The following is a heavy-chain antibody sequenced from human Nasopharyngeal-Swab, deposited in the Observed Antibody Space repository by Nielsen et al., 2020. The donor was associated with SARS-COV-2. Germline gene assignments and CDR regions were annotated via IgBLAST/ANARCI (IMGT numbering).Heavy chain of an antibody. CDR1: GGSISSSNW. CDR2: IYHSGST. V-gene: IGHV4-4*02. Sequence: SETLSLTCAVSGGSISSSNWWSWVRQPPGKGLEWIGEIYHSGSTNYNPSLKSRVTISVDKSKNQLSLKVNSVTAADTAVYYCARHDQSAVAGVFEYWGQGTLVTVSS. J-gene: IGHJ4*02. D-gene: IGHD6-19*01. CDR3: ARHDQSAVAGVFEY.